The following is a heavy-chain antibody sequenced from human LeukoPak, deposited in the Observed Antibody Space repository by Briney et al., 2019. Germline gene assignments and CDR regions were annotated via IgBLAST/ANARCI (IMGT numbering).Heavy chain of an antibody. CDR3: ARRTYYYGSGPSWFDP. J-gene: IGHJ5*02. D-gene: IGHD3-10*01. Sequence: SETLSLTCTVSGGSISSTYWSWIRQPPGKGLEWIGFIYYNGGTNYNPSLKSRVTMSVDTSKNQFSLQLTSVTAADTAVYYCARRTYYYGSGPSWFDPWGQGILVIVSS. CDR1: GGSISSTY. V-gene: IGHV4-59*08. CDR2: IYYNGGT.